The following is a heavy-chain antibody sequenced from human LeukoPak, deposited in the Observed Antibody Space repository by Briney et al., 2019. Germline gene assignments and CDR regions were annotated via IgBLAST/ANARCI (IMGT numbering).Heavy chain of an antibody. CDR2: IYYSGST. J-gene: IGHJ4*02. D-gene: IGHD1-26*01. CDR1: GGSISSYY. Sequence: SETLSLTCTVSGGSISSYYWSWIRQPPGKGLEWIGYIYYSGSTNYNPSLKSRVTISVDTSKNQFSLKLSSVTAADTAVYYCARGEVAAHCLDFCGQGALVTVSS. CDR3: ARGEVAAHCLDF. V-gene: IGHV4-59*01.